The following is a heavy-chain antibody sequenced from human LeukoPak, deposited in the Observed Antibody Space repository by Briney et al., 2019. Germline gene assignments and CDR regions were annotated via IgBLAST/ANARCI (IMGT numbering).Heavy chain of an antibody. Sequence: GGSLRLSCAASGFTLSDYYMDWVRQAPGQGLEWVARTRKKAKGYTTEYAASVKGRFTISRDDSKSIAYLQMNSLKTEDTAVYYCTSPGYCSGGSCSSYYYYYGMDVWGQGTTVTVSS. D-gene: IGHD2-15*01. CDR3: TSPGYCSGGSCSSYYYYYGMDV. CDR1: GFTLSDYY. V-gene: IGHV3-72*01. J-gene: IGHJ6*02. CDR2: TRKKAKGYTT.